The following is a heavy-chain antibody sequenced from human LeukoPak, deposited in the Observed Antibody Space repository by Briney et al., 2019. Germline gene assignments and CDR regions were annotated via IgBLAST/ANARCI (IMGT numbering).Heavy chain of an antibody. Sequence: GGSLRLSCAASGFSFSSFAMTWVRQAPGKGLEWVSSITGGHYATYNKGSIQGLLSISRENAKNTLYLQMNSLRADDTAIYYCTKDPNGDYIGAFDPWGQGTLVTVSS. CDR2: ITGGHYAT. V-gene: IGHV3-23*01. CDR3: TKDPNGDYIGAFDP. CDR1: GFSFSSFA. D-gene: IGHD4-17*01. J-gene: IGHJ5*02.